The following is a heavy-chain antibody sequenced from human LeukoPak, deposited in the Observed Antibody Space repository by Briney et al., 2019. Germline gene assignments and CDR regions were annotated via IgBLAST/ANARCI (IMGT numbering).Heavy chain of an antibody. D-gene: IGHD2-21*01. J-gene: IGHJ4*02. CDR1: GFIFSNYG. CDR2: IQYDENNK. V-gene: IGHV3-30*02. CDR3: AKVPFTFCGGDCWYYFDS. Sequence: GGSLRLSCAASGFIFSNYGMHWVRQAPAKGLEWVAFIQYDENNKYYSDSVKGRFTISRDNSKNTLYLQMNGLRAEDTAIYYCAKVPFTFCGGDCWYYFDSWGQGTLVTVSS.